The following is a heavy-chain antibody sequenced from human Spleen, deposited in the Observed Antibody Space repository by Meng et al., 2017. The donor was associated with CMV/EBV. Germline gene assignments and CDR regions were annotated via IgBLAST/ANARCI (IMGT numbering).Heavy chain of an antibody. J-gene: IGHJ4*02. Sequence: GESLKISCAASGFTFTDYSMTCIHQAPGKGLEWVSYISRSGNTIDYADSVKGRFTISRDNAKNSLYLQMNSLRAEDTAVYYCARDRALLWYGEPHGFDNWGQGTLVTVSS. CDR2: ISRSGNTI. CDR1: GFTFTDYS. CDR3: ARDRALLWYGEPHGFDN. D-gene: IGHD3-10*01. V-gene: IGHV3-11*04.